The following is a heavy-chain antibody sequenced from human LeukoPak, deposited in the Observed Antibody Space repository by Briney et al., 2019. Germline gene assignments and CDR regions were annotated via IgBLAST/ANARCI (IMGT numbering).Heavy chain of an antibody. CDR1: GFTFDDYA. V-gene: IGHV3-9*03. Sequence: GRSLRLSCAASGFTFDDYAMHWVRQAPGKGLEWVSGISWNRGSIGYADSVKGRFTISRDNAKNSLYLQMNDLTAGEMALYYCSKYWNYHIMTGGAFDIWGQGTMVTVSS. J-gene: IGHJ3*02. CDR3: SKYWNYHIMTGGAFDI. D-gene: IGHD3-9*01. CDR2: ISWNRGSI.